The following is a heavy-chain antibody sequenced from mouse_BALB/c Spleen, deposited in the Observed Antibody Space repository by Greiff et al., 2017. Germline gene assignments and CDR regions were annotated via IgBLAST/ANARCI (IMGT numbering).Heavy chain of an antibody. V-gene: IGHV5-6-4*01. J-gene: IGHJ4*01. CDR2: ISSGGSYT. CDR1: GFTFSSYT. CDR3: TRGGKGAMDY. D-gene: IGHD1-3*01. Sequence: EVHLVESGGGLVKPGGSLKLSCAASGFTFSSYTMSWVRQTPEKRLEWVATISSGGSYTYYPDSVKGRFTISRDNAKNTLYLQMSSLKSEDTAMYYCTRGGKGAMDYWGQGTSVTVSS.